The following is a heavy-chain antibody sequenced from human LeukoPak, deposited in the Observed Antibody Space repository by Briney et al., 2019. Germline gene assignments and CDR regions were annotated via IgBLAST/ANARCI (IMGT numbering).Heavy chain of an antibody. CDR2: INHSGST. D-gene: IGHD4-23*01. CDR1: GGSFSGYY. Sequence: PSETLSLTCAVYGGSFSGYYWSWIRQPPGKGLEWIGEINHSGSTNYNPSLKSRVTISIDTSKNQFSLKLSSVTAADTAVYYCARDPDMTGGYWGQGTLVTVSS. V-gene: IGHV4-34*01. J-gene: IGHJ4*02. CDR3: ARDPDMTGGY.